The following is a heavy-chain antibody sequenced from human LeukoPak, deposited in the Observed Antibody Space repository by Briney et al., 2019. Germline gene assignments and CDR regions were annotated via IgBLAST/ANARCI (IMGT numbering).Heavy chain of an antibody. Sequence: GSVNVSCKASGYTFTVYYMYWVRQAPGQGLEWMGRINPNSGDTDYAQNFQGRVTMTRDTSISTAYMELTNLRSDDTAVYYCTRRYCSGGTCNLVENCFVPWGQGTLVTVSS. V-gene: IGHV1-2*06. CDR1: GYTFTVYY. CDR2: INPNSGDT. CDR3: TRRYCSGGTCNLVENCFVP. D-gene: IGHD2-15*01. J-gene: IGHJ5*02.